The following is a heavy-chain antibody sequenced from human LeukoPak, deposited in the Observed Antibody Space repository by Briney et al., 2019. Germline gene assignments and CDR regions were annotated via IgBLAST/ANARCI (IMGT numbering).Heavy chain of an antibody. CDR3: ARESGSYLWRSWLNP. Sequence: SETLSLTRTVSGGSINSYYWTWIRQPPGKGLEWIGNIYNSGNTNYNPSLKSRVTISVDTSKNQFSLKLNSVTAADTAVYYCARESGSYLWRSWLNPWGQGTLVTVSS. V-gene: IGHV4-59*01. CDR2: IYNSGNT. J-gene: IGHJ5*02. D-gene: IGHD3-16*01. CDR1: GGSINSYY.